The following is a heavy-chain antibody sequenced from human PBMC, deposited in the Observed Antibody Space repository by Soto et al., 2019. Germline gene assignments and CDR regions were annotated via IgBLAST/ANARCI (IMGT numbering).Heavy chain of an antibody. CDR3: TTRIWFGPG. CDR1: GFTFSNAW. V-gene: IGHV3-15*01. J-gene: IGHJ4*02. CDR2: IQSKTDGGTT. Sequence: GSLRLSCAASGFTFSNAWMSWVRQAPGKGLEWVGRIQSKTDGGTTDYAAPVKGRFTISRDDSKNTLYLQMNSLKTEDTAVYYCTTRIWFGPGWGQGTLVTVSS. D-gene: IGHD3-10*01.